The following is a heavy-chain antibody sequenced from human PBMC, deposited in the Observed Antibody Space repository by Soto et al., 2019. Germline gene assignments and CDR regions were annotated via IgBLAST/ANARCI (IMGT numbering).Heavy chain of an antibody. Sequence: QVQLVQSGAEVKKPGSSVKVSCKASGGTFSSYAISWVRQAPGQGLEWMGGIIPIFGTANYAQKFQGRVTITADESTSTAYMELSSLRSEETAVYYFARVWRDYYGSGSYYYFDYWCQGNLVTVAS. CDR3: ARVWRDYYGSGSYYYFDY. V-gene: IGHV1-69*01. J-gene: IGHJ4*02. CDR2: IIPIFGTA. CDR1: GGTFSSYA. D-gene: IGHD3-10*01.